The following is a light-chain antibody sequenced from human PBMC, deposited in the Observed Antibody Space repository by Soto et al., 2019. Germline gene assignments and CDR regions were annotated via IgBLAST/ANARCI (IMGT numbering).Light chain of an antibody. CDR1: QSVTSSY. CDR2: GAS. J-gene: IGKJ4*01. Sequence: VLTQSPGTLSLSPGERATLSCRASQSVTSSYLAWYQQKPGQAPRLLIYGASSRATGIPDRFSGSGSGTDFTLTISRLEPEDLAVYYCQQYGGSPPLTFGGGTTVEIK. CDR3: QQYGGSPPLT. V-gene: IGKV3-20*01.